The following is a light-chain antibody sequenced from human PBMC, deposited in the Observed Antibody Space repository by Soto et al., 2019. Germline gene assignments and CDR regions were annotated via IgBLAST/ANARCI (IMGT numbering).Light chain of an antibody. V-gene: IGLV2-8*01. Sequence: QSALTQPPSASGSPGQSVTISCTGTSSDVGGYNYVSWYQQHPGKAPKLIIYEVYKRPSGVPDRFSGSKSGNTAALTVSGLQAEDEADYYCSSYVGTNSYVFGTGTRYRP. J-gene: IGLJ1*01. CDR2: EVY. CDR1: SSDVGGYNY. CDR3: SSYVGTNSYV.